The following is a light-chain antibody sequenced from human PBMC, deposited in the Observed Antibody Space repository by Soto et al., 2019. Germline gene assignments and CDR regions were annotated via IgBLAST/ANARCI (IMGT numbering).Light chain of an antibody. V-gene: IGKV1-5*03. CDR3: HQYHKFPYT. CDR1: QSISAW. CDR2: KAS. Sequence: DIQMTQSPSTLSASVEDRVTITCRASQSISAWLAWYQQKPEKAPKLLVYKASTLETGVRSRFSGSGSGTELSLTVRCREADDVATYYCHQYHKFPYTFGQGTKLEIK. J-gene: IGKJ2*01.